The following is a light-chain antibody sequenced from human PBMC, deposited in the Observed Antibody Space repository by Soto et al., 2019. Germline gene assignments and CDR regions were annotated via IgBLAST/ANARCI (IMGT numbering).Light chain of an antibody. Sequence: QSVLTQPPSASGSPGQSVAISCTVTSSDVGGYNYVSWYQQHPGKAPKLMIYEVNKRPSGVPDRFSGSKSDNTASLTISGLQAEDEADYYCSSYAGSSNVFGTGTKVTVL. CDR3: SSYAGSSNV. CDR2: EVN. V-gene: IGLV2-8*01. CDR1: SSDVGGYNY. J-gene: IGLJ1*01.